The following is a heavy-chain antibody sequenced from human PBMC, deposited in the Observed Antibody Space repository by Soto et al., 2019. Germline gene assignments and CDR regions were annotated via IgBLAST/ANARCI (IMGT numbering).Heavy chain of an antibody. Sequence: PSETLSLSCTVSGGSISSYDWSWIRQPPGKGLEWIGYIYYSGSTNYNPSLKSRVTISVDTSKNQFSLKLSSVTAADTAVYYCAREDTIFGVSRKYMDVWGKGTTVTVSS. CDR2: IYYSGST. CDR1: GGSISSYD. D-gene: IGHD3-3*01. V-gene: IGHV4-59*01. CDR3: AREDTIFGVSRKYMDV. J-gene: IGHJ6*03.